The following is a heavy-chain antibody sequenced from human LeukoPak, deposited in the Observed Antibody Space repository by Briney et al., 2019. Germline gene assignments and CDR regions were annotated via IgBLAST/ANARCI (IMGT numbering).Heavy chain of an antibody. CDR2: IYYSGSN. CDR1: GGSISSSGYY. D-gene: IGHD3-22*01. V-gene: IGHV4-39*01. CDR3: ARQDSSGYWRGLGYFDY. Sequence: PSESLSLTCTVSGGSISSSGYYWGRNRQRQGKGLEWIGSIYYSGSNYYNPSLKSRVTISVDTSKNQFSLKLSSVTAADTAVYYCARQDSSGYWRGLGYFDYWGQGTLVTVSS. J-gene: IGHJ4*02.